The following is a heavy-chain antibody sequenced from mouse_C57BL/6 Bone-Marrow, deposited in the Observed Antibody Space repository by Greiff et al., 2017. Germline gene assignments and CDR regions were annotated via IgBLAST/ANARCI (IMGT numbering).Heavy chain of an antibody. D-gene: IGHD2-4*01. CDR2: ILPSIGRT. V-gene: IGHV15-2*01. Sequence: VHLVESGSELRSPGSSVKLSCKDFDSEVFPIAYMSWVRQKPGHGFEWIGGILPSIGRTIYGEKFEDKATLDADTLSNTAYLELNSLTSEDSAIYYCARGGIYYDYDGFAYWGQGTLVTVSA. CDR3: ARGGIYYDYDGFAY. J-gene: IGHJ3*01. CDR1: DSEVFPIAY.